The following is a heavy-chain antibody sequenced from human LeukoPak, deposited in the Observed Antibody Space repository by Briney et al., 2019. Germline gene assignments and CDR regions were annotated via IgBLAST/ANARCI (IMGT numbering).Heavy chain of an antibody. CDR1: GFTFSSYW. CDR2: INNDGVST. D-gene: IGHD3-10*01. Sequence: GGSLRLSCAASGFTFSSYWMHWVRQAPGKGLEWLSRINNDGVSTSYADSVKGRFTISRDNAKNTLYLQMNSLRAEDTAVYYCAKGPMVRGAAYFDYWGQGTLVTVSS. V-gene: IGHV3-74*01. CDR3: AKGPMVRGAAYFDY. J-gene: IGHJ4*02.